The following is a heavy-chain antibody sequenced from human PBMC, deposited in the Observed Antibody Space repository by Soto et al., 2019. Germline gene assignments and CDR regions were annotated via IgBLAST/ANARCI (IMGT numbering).Heavy chain of an antibody. CDR1: GFTFSNAW. Sequence: GGSLRLSCAASGFTFSNAWMSWVRQAPGKGLEWVGRIKSKTDGGTTDYAAPVKGRFTISRDDSKNTLYLQMNSLKTEDTAVYYCTTDKSGRVPRARITKTTVTTGGYGDYWGQGTLVTVSS. V-gene: IGHV3-15*01. J-gene: IGHJ4*02. D-gene: IGHD4-17*01. CDR3: TTDKSGRVPRARITKTTVTTGGYGDY. CDR2: IKSKTDGGTT.